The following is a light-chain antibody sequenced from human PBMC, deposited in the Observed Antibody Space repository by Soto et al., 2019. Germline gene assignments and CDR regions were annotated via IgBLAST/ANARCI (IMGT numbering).Light chain of an antibody. V-gene: IGLV2-23*02. CDR1: NSNVGTYNF. CDR2: EVS. CDR3: SSYAGSNTLV. J-gene: IGLJ3*02. Sequence: QSALTQPASVSGSPGQSITISCTGTNSNVGTYNFVSWYQQHPGKVPKLIIYEVSKRPSGASDRFFGSKSGNTASLTISGLRAEDEGDYFCSSYAGSNTLVFGGGTKVTVL.